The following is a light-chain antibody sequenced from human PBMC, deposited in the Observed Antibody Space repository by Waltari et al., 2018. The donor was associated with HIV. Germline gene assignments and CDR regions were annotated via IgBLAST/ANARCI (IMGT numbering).Light chain of an antibody. J-gene: IGKJ4*01. V-gene: IGKV3-15*01. CDR3: QQYNDWPLT. Sequence: EIVMTQSPASLSVSPGERATLSCRASQNVIRNLAWYQQKPGQVSRLLIYGASNRASGIPARFSGSGSGTEFTLTISSLQSEDFAVYFCQQYNDWPLTFGGGTKVEI. CDR2: GAS. CDR1: QNVIRN.